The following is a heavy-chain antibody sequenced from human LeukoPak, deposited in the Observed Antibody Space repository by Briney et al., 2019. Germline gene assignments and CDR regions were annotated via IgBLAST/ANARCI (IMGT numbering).Heavy chain of an antibody. V-gene: IGHV1-8*01. J-gene: IGHJ6*02. CDR1: GYPFINYD. CDR2: MNPNSGNR. D-gene: IGHD4-11*01. Sequence: GASVKVSCKASGYPFINYDIKWVRQATGQGLEWMGWMNPNSGNRGYAQKFLGRVSMTRDTSVSTAYMELSSLTPEDTAVYYCARVHDYNDSPFFYYGMDVWGQGTTVIVS. CDR3: ARVHDYNDSPFFYYGMDV.